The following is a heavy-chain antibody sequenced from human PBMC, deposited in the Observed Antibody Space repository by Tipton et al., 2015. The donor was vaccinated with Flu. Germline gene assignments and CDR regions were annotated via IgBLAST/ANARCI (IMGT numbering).Heavy chain of an antibody. CDR2: MKEDGSGK. Sequence: QLVQSGGGLVQPGRSLRLSCAASGLTFDPFWMTWVRQAPGKGLEWVATMKEDGSGKYYVDSVKGRFTISRDNAKNSLFLQMNSLRVEDTAVYYCARDNGGLDYWGQGTLVTVSS. CDR3: ARDNGGLDY. V-gene: IGHV3-7*01. J-gene: IGHJ4*02. CDR1: GLTFDPFW. D-gene: IGHD4-23*01.